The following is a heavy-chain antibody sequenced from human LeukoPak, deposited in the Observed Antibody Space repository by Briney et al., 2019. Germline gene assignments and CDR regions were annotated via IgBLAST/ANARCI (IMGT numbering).Heavy chain of an antibody. Sequence: ASETLSLTCTVSGYSISSGYYWGWIRQPPGKGLEWIGSIYHSGSTYYNPSLKSRVTISVDTSKNQFSLKLSSVTAADTAVYYCARESHCSGGSCYSGVNDYWGQGTLVTVSS. CDR1: GYSISSGYY. D-gene: IGHD2-15*01. V-gene: IGHV4-38-2*02. CDR2: IYHSGST. CDR3: ARESHCSGGSCYSGVNDY. J-gene: IGHJ4*02.